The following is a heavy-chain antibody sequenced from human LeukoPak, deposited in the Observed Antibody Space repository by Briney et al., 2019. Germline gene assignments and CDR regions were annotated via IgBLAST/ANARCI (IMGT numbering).Heavy chain of an antibody. Sequence: PSETLSLTCTVSGGSISSYYWSWIRQPPGKGLEWIGYIYYSGSTNYNPSLKSRVTISVDTSKNQFSLKLSSVTAADTAVYYCARQALPYYYYYYMDVWGKGTTVTISS. CDR3: ARQALPYYYYYYMDV. CDR2: IYYSGST. CDR1: GGSISSYY. D-gene: IGHD3-16*02. J-gene: IGHJ6*03. V-gene: IGHV4-59*01.